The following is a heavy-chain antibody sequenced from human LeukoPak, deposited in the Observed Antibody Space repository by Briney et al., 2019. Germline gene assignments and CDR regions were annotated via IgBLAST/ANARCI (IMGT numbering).Heavy chain of an antibody. J-gene: IGHJ4*02. Sequence: GGSLRLSCAASGFTFSNYWMSWVRQAPGKGLEWVANIKQDGSVKYYVDSVKGRFTISRDNSKNTLYLQMNSLRAEDTAVYYCARESVAIDYWGQGTLVTVSS. D-gene: IGHD6-19*01. CDR1: GFTFSNYW. CDR2: IKQDGSVK. V-gene: IGHV3-7*01. CDR3: ARESVAIDY.